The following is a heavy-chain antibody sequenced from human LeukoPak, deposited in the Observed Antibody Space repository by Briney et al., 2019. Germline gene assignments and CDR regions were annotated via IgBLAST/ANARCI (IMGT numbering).Heavy chain of an antibody. Sequence: GGSLRLSCAASGFIFTTYSVNWVRQAPGKGLEWVSSISSSSTYISYADSVEGRFTISRDNAKNPLYLQMNSLRAEDTALYYCARVFSGNYYSGFDYWGQGTLVTVSS. CDR1: GFIFTTYS. D-gene: IGHD3-10*01. V-gene: IGHV3-21*01. CDR3: ARVFSGNYYSGFDY. J-gene: IGHJ4*02. CDR2: ISSSSTYI.